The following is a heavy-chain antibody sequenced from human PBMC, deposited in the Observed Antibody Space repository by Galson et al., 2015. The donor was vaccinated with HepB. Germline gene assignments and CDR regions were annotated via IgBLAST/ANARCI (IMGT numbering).Heavy chain of an antibody. CDR1: GFTFSSYA. V-gene: IGHV3-23*01. CDR3: AKRTMVRGVPPAADDY. J-gene: IGHJ4*02. Sequence: SLRLSCAASGFTFSSYAMSWVRQAPGKGLEWVSAISGSGGSTYYADSVKGRFTISRDNSKNTLYLQMNSLRAEDTAVYYCAKRTMVRGVPPAADDYWGQGTLVTVSS. D-gene: IGHD3-10*01. CDR2: ISGSGGST.